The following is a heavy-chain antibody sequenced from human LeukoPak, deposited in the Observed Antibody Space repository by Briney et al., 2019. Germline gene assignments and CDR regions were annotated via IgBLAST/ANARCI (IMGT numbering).Heavy chain of an antibody. CDR3: AKDRPGYSGYGYAYFQH. D-gene: IGHD5-12*01. J-gene: IGHJ1*01. V-gene: IGHV3-30-3*01. CDR2: ISYDGSNK. Sequence: PGRSLRLSCAASGFTFSSYAMHWVRQAPGKGLEWVAVISYDGSNKYYADSVKGRFTISRDNSKNTLYLQMNSLRAEDTAVYYCAKDRPGYSGYGYAYFQHWGQGTLVTVSS. CDR1: GFTFSSYA.